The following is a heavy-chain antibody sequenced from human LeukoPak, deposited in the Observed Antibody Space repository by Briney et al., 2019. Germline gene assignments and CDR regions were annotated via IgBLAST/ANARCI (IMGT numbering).Heavy chain of an antibody. CDR1: GGTFSSYA. Sequence: ASVKVSCKASGGTFSSYAISWVRQAPGQGLEWMGRIIPIFGTANYAQKFQGRVTITTDESTSTAYMELSSLRSEDTAVYYCARASGNIYCYYYMDVWGKGTTVTGSS. V-gene: IGHV1-69*05. J-gene: IGHJ6*03. CDR2: IIPIFGTA. D-gene: IGHD4-23*01. CDR3: ARASGNIYCYYYMDV.